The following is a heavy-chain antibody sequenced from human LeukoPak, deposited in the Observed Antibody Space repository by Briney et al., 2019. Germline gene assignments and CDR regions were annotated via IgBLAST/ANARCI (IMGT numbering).Heavy chain of an antibody. CDR2: ISWNSGSI. J-gene: IGHJ5*02. V-gene: IGHV3-9*01. D-gene: IGHD2-15*01. CDR3: ARAPLYCSGGSCYSGHFWFDP. Sequence: GRSLRLSCAASGFTFDDCTMHWVRQAPGKGLEWVSGISWNSGSIGYADSVKGRFTISRDNAKNSLYLQMNSLRAEDTALYYCARAPLYCSGGSCYSGHFWFDPWGQGTLVTVSS. CDR1: GFTFDDCT.